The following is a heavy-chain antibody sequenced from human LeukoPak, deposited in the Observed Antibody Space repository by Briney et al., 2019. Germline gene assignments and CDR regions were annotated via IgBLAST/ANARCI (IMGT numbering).Heavy chain of an antibody. CDR1: GGSFNGFY. CDR3: ARGLGEGYPDS. D-gene: IGHD5-24*01. V-gene: IGHV4-34*01. CDR2: INRSRGT. J-gene: IGHJ4*02. Sequence: SETLSLTCAVHGGSFNGFYWTWMRQPPGKGPEWIGEINRSRGTSYTASLWSRVTISQDTSKNQFSLKLTSVTAADTAVYYCARGLGEGYPDSWGQGTLVIVSS.